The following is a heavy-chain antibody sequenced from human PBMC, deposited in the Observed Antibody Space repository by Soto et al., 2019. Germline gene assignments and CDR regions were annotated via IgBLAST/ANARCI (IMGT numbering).Heavy chain of an antibody. CDR2: IIGSGDNT. V-gene: IGHV3-23*01. Sequence: GGSLRLSCVASGFPFSNHAMSWVRQAPGKGLEWVSSIIGSGDNTFYADSVKGRFTISRDNSRDTLYMHLNSLRVEDTAVYFCAKDRQSCSGNDCYSGSPLDYWGQGALVTVS. D-gene: IGHD2-15*01. CDR1: GFPFSNHA. CDR3: AKDRQSCSGNDCYSGSPLDY. J-gene: IGHJ4*02.